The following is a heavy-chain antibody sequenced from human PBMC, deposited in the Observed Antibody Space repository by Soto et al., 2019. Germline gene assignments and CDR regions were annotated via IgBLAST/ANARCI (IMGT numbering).Heavy chain of an antibody. D-gene: IGHD3-10*01. Sequence: PGESLKISCKGSGYSYTSYWIGWVRQTPGKGLEWMGIIYPGDSDTRYSPSFQGQVTISVDKSISTAYLQWSSLKASDTAIYYCAVLWFGELSFAFDIWGQGTIVTVSS. J-gene: IGHJ3*02. CDR1: GYSYTSYW. CDR2: IYPGDSDT. CDR3: AVLWFGELSFAFDI. V-gene: IGHV5-51*01.